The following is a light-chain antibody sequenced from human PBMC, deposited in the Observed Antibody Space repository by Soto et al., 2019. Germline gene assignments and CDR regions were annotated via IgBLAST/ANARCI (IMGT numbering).Light chain of an antibody. J-gene: IGKJ1*01. CDR3: QQYGSPGT. V-gene: IGKV3-20*01. Sequence: EIWLTQSPCTLSLSPGERATLSCRASQSVSNNYLAWYKQKPGQAPRLLIYGASNRATGIPDRLSGSGSGTEFTLTISRLEPEDFAVYYCQQYGSPGTFGHGTKVDIK. CDR2: GAS. CDR1: QSVSNNY.